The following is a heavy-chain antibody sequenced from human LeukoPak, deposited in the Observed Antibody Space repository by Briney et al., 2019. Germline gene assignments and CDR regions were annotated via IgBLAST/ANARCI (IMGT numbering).Heavy chain of an antibody. CDR3: ARGYIVAPPRKHGHYYYYYMDV. CDR2: IYTSGST. J-gene: IGHJ6*03. Sequence: PSETLSLTCTVSGGSISSGSYDWSWIRQPAGKGLEWIVRIYTSGSTNYNPSLKSRVTISVDTSKNQFSLKLSSVTAADTAVYYCARGYIVAPPRKHGHYYYYYMDVWGKGTTVTVSS. CDR1: GGSISSGSYD. D-gene: IGHD5-12*01. V-gene: IGHV4-61*02.